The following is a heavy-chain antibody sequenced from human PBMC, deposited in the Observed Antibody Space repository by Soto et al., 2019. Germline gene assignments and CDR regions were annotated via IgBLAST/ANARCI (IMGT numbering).Heavy chain of an antibody. CDR2: LFYGGTT. CDR1: GGSISGYY. Sequence: PSETLSLTCPVSGGSISGYYWTWIRQPPGKGLEWVGSLFYGGTTDYNPSLRSRLTRSLDTSKNHFSRKLRSVTAADTAVYYCARHRGPAPVYWGQGTLVTASS. D-gene: IGHD3-10*01. V-gene: IGHV4-39*01. J-gene: IGHJ4*02. CDR3: ARHRGPAPVY.